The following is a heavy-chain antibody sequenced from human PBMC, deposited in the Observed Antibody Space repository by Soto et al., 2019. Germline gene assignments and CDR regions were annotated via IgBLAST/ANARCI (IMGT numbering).Heavy chain of an antibody. CDR2: IYYSGSS. D-gene: IGHD3-22*01. Sequence: SETLSLTCTVSGGSISSGSYYWSWIRQHPGKGLEWIGYIYYSGSSYYNPSLKSRVTISVDTSKNQFSLKLSSVTAADTAVYYCARGHYDSTEILNWFDPWGQGTLVTAPQ. J-gene: IGHJ5*02. CDR3: ARGHYDSTEILNWFDP. V-gene: IGHV4-31*03. CDR1: GGSISSGSYY.